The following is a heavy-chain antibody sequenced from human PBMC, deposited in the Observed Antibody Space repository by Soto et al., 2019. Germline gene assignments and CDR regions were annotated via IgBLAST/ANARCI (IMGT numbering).Heavy chain of an antibody. CDR3: AFGEESPYYYYGIDV. D-gene: IGHD3-10*01. CDR2: ISSSSSTI. CDR1: GLTFSSYS. J-gene: IGHJ6*02. Sequence: EVQLVESGGGLVQRGGSLRLSCAASGLTFSSYSMNWVRQAPGKGLEWVSYISSSSSTIYYADSVKGRFTISRDNAKNSLYLQMNILRAEDTAVYYCAFGEESPYYYYGIDVWGQGTTVTVSS. V-gene: IGHV3-48*01.